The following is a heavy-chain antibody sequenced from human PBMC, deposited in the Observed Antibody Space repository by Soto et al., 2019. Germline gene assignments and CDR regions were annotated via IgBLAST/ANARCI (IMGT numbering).Heavy chain of an antibody. Sequence: QVQLVQSGAEVKKPGVSVKVSCKASGYTFTSYYMHWVRQAPGQGLEWMGIINPSGGSTSYAQKFQGRVTMTRDTSTSTVYMELSSLRSEDTAVYYCARGEVLWFGEFGFDIWGQGTMVTVSS. CDR1: GYTFTSYY. V-gene: IGHV1-46*03. J-gene: IGHJ3*02. D-gene: IGHD3-10*01. CDR2: INPSGGST. CDR3: ARGEVLWFGEFGFDI.